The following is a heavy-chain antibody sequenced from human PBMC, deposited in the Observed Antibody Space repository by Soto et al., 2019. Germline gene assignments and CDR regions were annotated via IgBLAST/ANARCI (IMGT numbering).Heavy chain of an antibody. CDR1: GDSVSSNSAA. J-gene: IGHJ6*02. V-gene: IGHV6-1*01. CDR3: ARVIDYYGSGSLSPYYYYGMDV. D-gene: IGHD3-10*01. CDR2: TYYRSKWYN. Sequence: SQTLSLTCAISGDSVSSNSAAWNWIRQSPSRGLEWLGRTYYRSKWYNDCAVSVKSRITINPDTSKNQFSLQLNSVTPEDTAVYYCARVIDYYGSGSLSPYYYYGMDVWGQGTTVTVSS.